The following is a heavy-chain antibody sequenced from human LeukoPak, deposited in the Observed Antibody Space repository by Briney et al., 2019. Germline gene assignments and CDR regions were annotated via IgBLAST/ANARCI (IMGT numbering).Heavy chain of an antibody. V-gene: IGHV3-23*01. CDR3: AKEPREYCSSTSCPNGFDS. Sequence: GGSLRLSCAASGFTFNNYAMSWVRQAPGKGLEWVSAISASGGTTYYVDSAKGRFSISRNNSENTLFLQMNSLRAEDTAVYYCAKEPREYCSSTSCPNGFDSWGQGTLVTVSS. D-gene: IGHD2-2*01. J-gene: IGHJ5*01. CDR2: ISASGGTT. CDR1: GFTFNNYA.